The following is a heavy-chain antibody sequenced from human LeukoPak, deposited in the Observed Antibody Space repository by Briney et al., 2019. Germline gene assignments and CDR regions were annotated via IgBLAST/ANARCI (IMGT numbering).Heavy chain of an antibody. CDR1: GVSFSGYY. Sequence: SETLSLTCAVYGVSFSGYYWSWVRQPPGKGLEWVGEINHSGSTNYNPSLKSRVTISVNTSNNQFSLKLSSVTAADTAVYYCARSYYDSSGYSNWFDPWGQGTLVTVSS. J-gene: IGHJ5*02. CDR3: ARSYYDSSGYSNWFDP. V-gene: IGHV4-34*01. CDR2: INHSGST. D-gene: IGHD3-22*01.